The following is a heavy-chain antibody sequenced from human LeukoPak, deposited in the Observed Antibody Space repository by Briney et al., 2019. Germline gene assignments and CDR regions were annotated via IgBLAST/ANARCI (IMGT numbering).Heavy chain of an antibody. Sequence: ASVKVSCKASGYTFTGHYIHWVRQAPGQGLEWVGIINPSDGGATYAQKFQGRVTMTRDTPTSTLYMEVTSLRSEDTAVYYCARKAPHDSSGWYFDLWGRGTLVTVSS. D-gene: IGHD3-22*01. CDR1: GYTFTGHY. CDR2: INPSDGGA. V-gene: IGHV1-46*01. CDR3: ARKAPHDSSGWYFDL. J-gene: IGHJ2*01.